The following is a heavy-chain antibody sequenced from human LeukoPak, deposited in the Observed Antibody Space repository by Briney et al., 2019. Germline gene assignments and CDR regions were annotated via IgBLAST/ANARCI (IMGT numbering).Heavy chain of an antibody. CDR3: ARDEVVVAATRTYYYHGMDV. J-gene: IGHJ6*02. CDR1: GVTFSSYE. Sequence: GGSLRLSCAASGVTFSSYEMNWVRQAPGKGLEWVSYISSSGSTIYYADSMKGRFTISRDNAKNSLYLQMNSLRAEDTAVYYCARDEVVVAATRTYYYHGMDVWGQGTTVTVSS. D-gene: IGHD2-15*01. CDR2: ISSSGSTI. V-gene: IGHV3-48*03.